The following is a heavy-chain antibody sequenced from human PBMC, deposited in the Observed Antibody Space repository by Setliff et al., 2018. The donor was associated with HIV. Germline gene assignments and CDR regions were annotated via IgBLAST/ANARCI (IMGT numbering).Heavy chain of an antibody. Sequence: SETLSLTCTVSGDSIKSHHWSWIRQPAGKGLEWIGRIHTSGNTNYNPSLKSRVTISVDTSKNQFSLKLSSVTAADTAVYYCARERDDSGDYLSLFVHWGQGALVTVSS. J-gene: IGHJ4*02. D-gene: IGHD4-17*01. V-gene: IGHV4-4*07. CDR2: IHTSGNT. CDR3: ARERDDSGDYLSLFVH. CDR1: GDSIKSHH.